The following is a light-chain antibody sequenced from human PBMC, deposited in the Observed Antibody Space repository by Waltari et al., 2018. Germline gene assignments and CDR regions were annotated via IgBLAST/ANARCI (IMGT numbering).Light chain of an antibody. CDR1: KDIRKN. CDR3: QHYNNLPYT. Sequence: IQMTQSPYSLSASIGDRVTITCRASKDIRKNLSWFQERPGKAPKLLIYDASNLEAGVPSRFSGTGSGTDFSLTISSLQPEDSATYYCQHYNNLPYTFSRGTKLQIK. V-gene: IGKV1-33*01. J-gene: IGKJ2*01. CDR2: DAS.